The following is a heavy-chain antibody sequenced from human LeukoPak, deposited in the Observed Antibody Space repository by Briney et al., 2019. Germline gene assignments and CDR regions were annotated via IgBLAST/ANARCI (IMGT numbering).Heavy chain of an antibody. CDR3: ARDLGSGSYPLFDY. J-gene: IGHJ4*02. D-gene: IGHD1-26*01. Sequence: SETLSLTCAVSGGSFSSGGYSWTWIRQPPGKGLEWIGYIYYSGSTNYNPSLKSRVTISVDTSKNQFSLKLSSVTAADTAVYYCARDLGSGSYPLFDYWGQGTLVTVSS. CDR2: IYYSGST. V-gene: IGHV4-61*08. CDR1: GGSFSSGGYS.